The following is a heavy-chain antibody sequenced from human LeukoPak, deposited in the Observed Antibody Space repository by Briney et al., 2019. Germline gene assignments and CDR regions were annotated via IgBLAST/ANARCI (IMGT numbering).Heavy chain of an antibody. CDR2: INPNGGGT. Sequence: ASVKVSCKASGYTFTGYYMHWVRQAPGQGLEWMGWINPNGGGTNYAQKFQGRVTMTRDTSISTAYMELSRLRSDDTAVYYCARDATHYYGSGSRIYGMDVWGQGTTVTVSS. CDR1: GYTFTGYY. CDR3: ARDATHYYGSGSRIYGMDV. V-gene: IGHV1-2*02. J-gene: IGHJ6*02. D-gene: IGHD3-10*01.